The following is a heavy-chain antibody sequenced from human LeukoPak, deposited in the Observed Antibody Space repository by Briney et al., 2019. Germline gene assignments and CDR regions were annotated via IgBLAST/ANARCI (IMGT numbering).Heavy chain of an antibody. CDR1: GGSISSGSYY. D-gene: IGHD3-10*01. V-gene: IGHV4-39*07. CDR3: ARSEYYYGSGSYYSDY. J-gene: IGHJ4*02. CDR2: INHSGST. Sequence: SETLSLTCTVSGGSISSGSYYWSWIRQPPGKGLEWIGEINHSGSTNYNPSLKSRVTISVDTSKNQFSLKLSSVTAADTAVYYCARSEYYYGSGSYYSDYWGQGTLVTVSX.